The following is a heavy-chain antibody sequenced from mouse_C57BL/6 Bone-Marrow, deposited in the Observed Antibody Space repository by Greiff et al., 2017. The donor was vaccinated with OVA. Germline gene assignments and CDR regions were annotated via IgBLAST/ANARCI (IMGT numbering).Heavy chain of an antibody. D-gene: IGHD1-1*01. V-gene: IGHV5-4*01. CDR1: GFTFSSYA. CDR3: AREGGFYYDGSRGWFAY. J-gene: IGHJ3*01. CDR2: ISDGGSYT. Sequence: EVKLMESGGGLVKPGGSLKLSCAASGFTFSSYAMSWVRQTPEKRLEWVATISDGGSYTYYPDNVKGRFTISRDNAKNNLYLQMSHLKSEDTAMYYCAREGGFYYDGSRGWFAYWGQGTLVTVSA.